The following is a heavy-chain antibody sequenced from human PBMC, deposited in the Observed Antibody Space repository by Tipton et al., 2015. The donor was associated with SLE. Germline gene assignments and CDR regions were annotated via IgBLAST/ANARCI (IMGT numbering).Heavy chain of an antibody. Sequence: TLSLTCTVSSGSINSYYWSWIRQPPGKGLEWIGYVYSSGSTKYNPSLESRVTMSVDTSKSQFSLELTSVTAADTALYYCARGYFDSSGYSNPFDIWGQGTMVTVSS. CDR1: SGSINSYY. V-gene: IGHV4-59*01. CDR2: VYSSGST. CDR3: ARGYFDSSGYSNPFDI. D-gene: IGHD3-22*01. J-gene: IGHJ3*02.